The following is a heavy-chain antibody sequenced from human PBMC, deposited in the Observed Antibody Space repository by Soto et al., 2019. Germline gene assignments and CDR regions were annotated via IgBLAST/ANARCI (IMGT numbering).Heavy chain of an antibody. D-gene: IGHD2-15*01. J-gene: IGHJ4*02. CDR1: GYTFTSYG. CDR3: ARVALLYCRGGSCYWGYFDY. V-gene: IGHV1-18*01. Sequence: QVQLVQSGAEVKKPGASVKVSCKASGYTFTSYGISWVRQAPGQGLEWMGWISAYNGNTNYAQKLQGRVTMTTDTATSTAYMELRSLRSDDTAVYYCARVALLYCRGGSCYWGYFDYWGQGTLVTVSS. CDR2: ISAYNGNT.